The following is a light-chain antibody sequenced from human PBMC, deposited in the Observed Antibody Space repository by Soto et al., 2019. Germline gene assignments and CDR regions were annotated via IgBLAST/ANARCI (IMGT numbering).Light chain of an antibody. Sequence: QSVLTQPPSASGTPGQRVTISCSGSSSNIGRNYVYWYQQLPRTAPKLLIYRNSQRPSGVPDRFSGSKSGTSASLAISGLRSEDEADFYCAAWDDSLSGRVFGTGTKVTVL. V-gene: IGLV1-47*01. J-gene: IGLJ1*01. CDR2: RNS. CDR1: SSNIGRNY. CDR3: AAWDDSLSGRV.